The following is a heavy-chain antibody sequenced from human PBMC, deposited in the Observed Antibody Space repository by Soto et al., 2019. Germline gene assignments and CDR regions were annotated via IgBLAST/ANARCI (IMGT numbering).Heavy chain of an antibody. Sequence: PGGSLRLSCVASGFTFSSYGIHWVRQAPGKGLEWVAVISSDGXXXXXXXSMKGRFTISRDNSRNTLYLQMDSLRPEDTAVYYCAKEVTVAGDLDYWGHGTLVTAPQ. V-gene: IGHV3-30*18. CDR1: GFTFSSYG. CDR3: AKEVTVAGDLDY. D-gene: IGHD6-19*01. J-gene: IGHJ4*01. CDR2: ISSDGXXX.